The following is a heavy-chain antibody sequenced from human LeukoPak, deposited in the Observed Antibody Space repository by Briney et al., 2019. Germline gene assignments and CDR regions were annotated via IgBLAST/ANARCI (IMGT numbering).Heavy chain of an antibody. J-gene: IGHJ4*02. Sequence: PGGSLRLSCEAYGFTFKSHWMSWVRQAPGKGLEWVANIMEDGSVKNYVDSVKGRFTISRDNSKNTLYLQMNSLRAEDTAVYYCARRAGAYSHPYDYWGQGTLVTVS. CDR3: ARRAGAYSHPYDY. D-gene: IGHD4/OR15-4a*01. CDR2: IMEDGSVK. V-gene: IGHV3-7*03. CDR1: GFTFKSHW.